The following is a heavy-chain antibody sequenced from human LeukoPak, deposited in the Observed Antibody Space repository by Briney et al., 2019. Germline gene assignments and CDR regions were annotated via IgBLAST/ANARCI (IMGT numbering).Heavy chain of an antibody. CDR2: INPTGTTT. V-gene: IGHV1-46*01. CDR1: GYTFINHW. D-gene: IGHD1-26*01. J-gene: IGHJ5*02. Sequence: GASVKVSCKASGYTFINHWMHWVRQAPGQGLEWVGLINPTGTTTLYAQKFQGRITLTRDMSATTDYMELSSLTSEDTAVYYCARDNSVGGIAWWFDPWGQGTLVTVSP. CDR3: ARDNSVGGIAWWFDP.